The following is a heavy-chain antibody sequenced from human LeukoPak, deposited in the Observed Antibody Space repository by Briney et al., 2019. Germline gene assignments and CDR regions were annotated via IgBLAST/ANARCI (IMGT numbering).Heavy chain of an antibody. V-gene: IGHV3-7*01. CDR2: IKQDGSEK. Sequence: GGSLRLSCAASGFTFSSDWMSWVRQAPGKGREWGANIKQDGSEKYYVDSLKGRFTISRDNAKNSLYLQINSLRAEDTAVYYCARDFSSSWYYFDYWGQGTLVTVSS. CDR1: GFTFSSDW. CDR3: ARDFSSSWYYFDY. J-gene: IGHJ4*02. D-gene: IGHD6-13*01.